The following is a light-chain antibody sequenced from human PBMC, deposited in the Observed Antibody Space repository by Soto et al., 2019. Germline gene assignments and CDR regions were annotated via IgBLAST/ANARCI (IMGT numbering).Light chain of an antibody. CDR3: QQGHNWPLT. Sequence: DFRRTRLPFSFFPPVEDRVTITCRATQVWRGWLAWYQQKPGKAPKLLISVTSRLQSGVPSRFSGSASGTDFTLTIDSLQPEDLATYYCQQGHNWPLTFGQGTRLEIK. CDR1: QVWRGW. CDR2: VTS. V-gene: IGKV1-12*01. J-gene: IGKJ5*01.